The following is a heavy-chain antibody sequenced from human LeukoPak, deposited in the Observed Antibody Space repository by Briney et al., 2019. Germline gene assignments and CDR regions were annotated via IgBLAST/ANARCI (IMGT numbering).Heavy chain of an antibody. Sequence: GASVKVSCKASGYTFTGYYMHWVRQAPGQGLEWMGWINPNSGGTNYAQKFQGRVTMTRDTSISTAYMELSRLRSDDTAVYYCARMVITMVRGVMAYPTDYWGQGTLVTVSS. J-gene: IGHJ4*02. CDR3: ARMVITMVRGVMAYPTDY. D-gene: IGHD3-10*01. CDR2: INPNSGGT. CDR1: GYTFTGYY. V-gene: IGHV1-2*02.